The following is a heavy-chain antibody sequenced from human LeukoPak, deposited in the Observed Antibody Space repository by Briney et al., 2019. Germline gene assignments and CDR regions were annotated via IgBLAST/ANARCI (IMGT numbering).Heavy chain of an antibody. J-gene: IGHJ4*02. Sequence: ASVKVSCKASGYTFTSYAMHWVRQAPGQRLEWMGWINAGNHNTKYSQKFQGRVTITRDISASTAYMELSSLRSEDTAVYYCASTGYSSSWYGVFDYWGQGTLVTVSS. CDR2: INAGNHNT. V-gene: IGHV1-3*01. D-gene: IGHD6-13*01. CDR3: ASTGYSSSWYGVFDY. CDR1: GYTFTSYA.